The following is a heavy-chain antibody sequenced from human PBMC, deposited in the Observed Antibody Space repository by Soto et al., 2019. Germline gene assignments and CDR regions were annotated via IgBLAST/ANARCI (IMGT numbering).Heavy chain of an antibody. D-gene: IGHD4-17*01. CDR3: ARVQITSSLSTLTTDYFDY. CDR1: GASISSGDCY. CDR2: THHSGTT. Sequence: ASETLSLTCAVSGASISSGDCYWSWIRQPPGKGLEWIGYTHHSGTTYYNPSLKSRPTISMDTSKNEFSLKLSSVTAADTAVFFCARVQITSSLSTLTTDYFDYWGQGALVTVSS. J-gene: IGHJ4*02. V-gene: IGHV4-30-4*01.